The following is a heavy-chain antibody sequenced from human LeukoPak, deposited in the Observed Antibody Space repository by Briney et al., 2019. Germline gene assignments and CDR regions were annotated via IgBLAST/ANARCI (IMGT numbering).Heavy chain of an antibody. CDR3: ARDGFGTGSN. J-gene: IGHJ4*02. D-gene: IGHD3-16*01. V-gene: IGHV3-7*03. CDR2: IKQDESEK. Sequence: GGSLRLSCEASGLTFSNYWMDWVRQAPGKGLEWVANIKQDESEKNYVDSVKGRFIISRDNAKNSLYLQMNTLRADDTAVYYCARDGFGTGSNWGQGTLVTVSS. CDR1: GLTFSNYW.